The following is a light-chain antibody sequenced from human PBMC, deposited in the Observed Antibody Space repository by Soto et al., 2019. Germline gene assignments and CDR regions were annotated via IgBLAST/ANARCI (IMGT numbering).Light chain of an antibody. CDR2: GAS. CDR1: QSLSSSY. Sequence: EIVLTQSPGTLSLSPGERAPLSCRARQSLSSSYLVWYQQKPGQAPRLLIYGASSRATGIPDRFSGSGSGTDFTLTISRLEPEDFAVYYCQHYGNTPPSVTFGPGTKVD. CDR3: QHYGNTPPSVT. J-gene: IGKJ3*01. V-gene: IGKV3-20*01.